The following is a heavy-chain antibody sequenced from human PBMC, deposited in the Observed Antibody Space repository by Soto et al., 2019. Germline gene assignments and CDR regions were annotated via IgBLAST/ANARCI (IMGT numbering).Heavy chain of an antibody. CDR3: ARDRLWSPYYDILTGTYGMDV. V-gene: IGHV1-18*01. Sequence: GASVKVSCKASGYTFTSYGISWVRQAPGQGLEWMGWISAYNGNTNYAQKLQGRVTMTTDTSTSTAYMELRSLRSDDTAVYYCARDRLWSPYYDILTGTYGMDVWGQGTTVTVSS. CDR2: ISAYNGNT. CDR1: GYTFTSYG. J-gene: IGHJ6*02. D-gene: IGHD3-9*01.